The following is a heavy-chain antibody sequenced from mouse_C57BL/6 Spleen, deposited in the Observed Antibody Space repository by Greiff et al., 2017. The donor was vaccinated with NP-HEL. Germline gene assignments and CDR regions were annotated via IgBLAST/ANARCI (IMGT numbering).Heavy chain of an antibody. CDR1: GYAFTNYL. J-gene: IGHJ4*01. Sequence: VQLQESGAELVRPGTSVKVSCKASGYAFTNYLIEWVKQRPGQGLEWIGVINPGSGGTNYNEKFKGKATLTADKSSSTAYMQLSSLTSEDSAVYFCARDYSNYLYYAMDYWGQGTSVTVSS. D-gene: IGHD2-5*01. V-gene: IGHV1-54*01. CDR2: INPGSGGT. CDR3: ARDYSNYLYYAMDY.